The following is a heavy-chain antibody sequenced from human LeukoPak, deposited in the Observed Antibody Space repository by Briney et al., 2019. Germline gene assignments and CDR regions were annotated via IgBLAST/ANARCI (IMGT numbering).Heavy chain of an antibody. CDR1: GGSISSYY. CDR2: IYYSGST. CDR3: ARLGMPYCSGGSCRALDV. V-gene: IGHV4-59*01. D-gene: IGHD2-15*01. Sequence: SETLSLTCTVSGGSISSYYWSWIRQPPGKGLEWIGYIYYSGSTNYNPSLKSRVTISVDTSKNQFSLKLSSVTAADTAVYYCARLGMPYCSGGSCRALDVWGRGTTVTVSS. J-gene: IGHJ6*02.